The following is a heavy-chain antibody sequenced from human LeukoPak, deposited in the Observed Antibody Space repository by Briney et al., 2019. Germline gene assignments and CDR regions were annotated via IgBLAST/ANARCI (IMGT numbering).Heavy chain of an antibody. V-gene: IGHV3-48*04. CDR2: ISSSSSTK. D-gene: IGHD5-12*01. CDR1: GITFSRYS. CDR3: AREGGYDLRY. Sequence: GSLRLSCAASGITFSRYSMNWVRQAPGKGLELVSYISSSSSTKYYADSVKGRFTVSRDNAKNSLYLQMNSLRAEDTAVYYCAREGGYDLRYWGQGTLVTVSS. J-gene: IGHJ4*02.